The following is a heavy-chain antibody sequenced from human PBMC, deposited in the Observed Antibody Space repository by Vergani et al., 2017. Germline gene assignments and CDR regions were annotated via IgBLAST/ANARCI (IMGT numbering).Heavy chain of an antibody. D-gene: IGHD1-26*01. J-gene: IGHJ6*02. CDR1: GYSFPSYW. CDR2: IYPVDSDT. Sequence: EVQLVQSGAEVKKPGESLKISCKGSGYSFPSYWIGWVRQMPGKGLEWMGIIYPVDSDTRYSPSFQGQGTISADKSISTAYLQWSSLKASDTAMYYCARIDSGSYYNYYYGMDVWGQGTTVTVSS. CDR3: ARIDSGSYYNYYYGMDV. V-gene: IGHV5-51*01.